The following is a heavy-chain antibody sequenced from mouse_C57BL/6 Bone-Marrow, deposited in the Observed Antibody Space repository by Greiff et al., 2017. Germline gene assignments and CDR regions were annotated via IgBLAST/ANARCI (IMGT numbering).Heavy chain of an antibody. Sequence: QVQLQQSGAELARPGASVTLSCKASGYTFTDYEMRWVKQTPVHGLEWIGAIDPETGGTAYNQKFKGKAILTADKSSSTAYMELRSLTSEDSVVYYCTSVHYYVSSSDYRGPCTTHTVSS. CDR3: TSVHYYVSSSDY. V-gene: IGHV1-15*01. J-gene: IGHJ2*01. CDR2: IDPETGGT. D-gene: IGHD1-1*01. CDR1: GYTFTDYE.